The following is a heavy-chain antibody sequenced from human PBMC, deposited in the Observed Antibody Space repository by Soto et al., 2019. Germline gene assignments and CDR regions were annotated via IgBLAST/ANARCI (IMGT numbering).Heavy chain of an antibody. Sequence: EVQVLESGGGSVQPGGSLRLSCAASGFTFSNFAMSWVRHAPGKGLEWVSEITGSTGTPYYADSVRGRFIISRDNSQNTLHLQMNSLRPEDTAVYYCAKDTSSSPYYMDVWGKGTTVTVSS. CDR1: GFTFSNFA. J-gene: IGHJ6*03. V-gene: IGHV3-23*01. CDR3: AKDTSSSPYYMDV. D-gene: IGHD2-2*01. CDR2: ITGSTGTP.